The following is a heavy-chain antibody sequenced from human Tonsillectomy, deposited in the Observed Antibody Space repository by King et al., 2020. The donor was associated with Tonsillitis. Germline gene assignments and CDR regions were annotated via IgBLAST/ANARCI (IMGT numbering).Heavy chain of an antibody. CDR2: INPNSGAT. V-gene: IGHV1-2*02. J-gene: IGHJ5*02. D-gene: IGHD6-19*01. CDR1: GYTFTDYY. CDR3: ARAPSQRLVRGWFDP. Sequence: VQLVESGAEVKKPGASVKISCKASGYTFTDYYVHWVRQAPGQGLEWMGWINPNSGATNYARNFQGRVFMTRATSLSTAYMERNRLRSDDTAIYYCARAPSQRLVRGWFDPWGQGTLVTVSS.